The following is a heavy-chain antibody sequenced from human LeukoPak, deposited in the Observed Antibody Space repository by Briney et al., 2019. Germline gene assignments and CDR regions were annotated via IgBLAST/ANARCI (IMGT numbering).Heavy chain of an antibody. Sequence: SVKVSCKASGGTFSSYAISWVRQAPGQGLEWMGGIIPIFGTANYAQKFQGRVTITADESTSTAYMELSSLRSEDTAVYYRARDQRITIFGVVIDDNGMDVWGQGTTVTVSS. V-gene: IGHV1-69*13. CDR2: IIPIFGTA. D-gene: IGHD3-3*01. CDR1: GGTFSSYA. CDR3: ARDQRITIFGVVIDDNGMDV. J-gene: IGHJ6*02.